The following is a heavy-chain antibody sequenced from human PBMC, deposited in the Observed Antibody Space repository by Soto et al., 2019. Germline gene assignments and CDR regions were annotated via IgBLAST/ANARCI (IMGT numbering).Heavy chain of an antibody. V-gene: IGHV1-18*01. J-gene: IGHJ4*02. Sequence: ASVKVSCKASGYTFTSYGISWVRQTPGQGLEWMGWISAYNGNTNYAQKLQGRVTMTTDTSTSTAYMELTSLRSEDTAVYYCARYESRPRSKFDFWGKGTLVTVSS. D-gene: IGHD3-3*01. CDR3: ARYESRPRSKFDF. CDR1: GYTFTSYG. CDR2: ISAYNGNT.